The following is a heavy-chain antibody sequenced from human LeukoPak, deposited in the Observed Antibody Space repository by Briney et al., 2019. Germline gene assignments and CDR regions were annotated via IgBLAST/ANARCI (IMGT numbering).Heavy chain of an antibody. CDR1: GYTFTDYY. CDR3: ARSLDYGDYTDY. CDR2: INPNSGDT. J-gene: IGHJ4*02. Sequence: ASVKVSCKASGYTFTDYYMHWVRQAPGQGFEWLGWINPNSGDTNYPEKFRGRVTKTCDTSITTAYMELSRLTSDDTAVYYCARSLDYGDYTDYWGQGTLVTVSS. V-gene: IGHV1-2*02. D-gene: IGHD4-17*01.